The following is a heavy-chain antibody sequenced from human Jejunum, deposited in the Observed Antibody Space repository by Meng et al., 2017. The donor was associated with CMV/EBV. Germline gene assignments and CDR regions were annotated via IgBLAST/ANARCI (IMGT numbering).Heavy chain of an antibody. D-gene: IGHD3-10*01. V-gene: IGHV4-59*01. CDR3: VRDRGGLGKYFDF. Sequence: TVSGDSFSYYYWSWIRQSPGKGLGWIGYVSYSGTTNYNPSLKSRVTISLDLSKSQFSLKLTSVSAADTAVYYCVRDRGGLGKYFDFWGQGSLVTVSS. CDR1: GDSFSYYY. CDR2: VSYSGTT. J-gene: IGHJ4*02.